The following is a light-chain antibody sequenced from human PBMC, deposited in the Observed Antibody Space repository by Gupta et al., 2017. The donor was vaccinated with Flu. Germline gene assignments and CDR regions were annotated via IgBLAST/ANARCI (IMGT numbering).Light chain of an antibody. J-gene: IGLJ1*01. CDR1: SGSIASNY. CDR3: QSYDSSNQV. CDR2: EDN. Sequence: TVTISCTRSSGSIASNYVQWYQQRPGSSPTTVIYEDNQRPSGVPDRFSGSIDSSSNSASLTISGLKTEDEADYYCQSYDSSNQVFGTGTKVTVL. V-gene: IGLV6-57*01.